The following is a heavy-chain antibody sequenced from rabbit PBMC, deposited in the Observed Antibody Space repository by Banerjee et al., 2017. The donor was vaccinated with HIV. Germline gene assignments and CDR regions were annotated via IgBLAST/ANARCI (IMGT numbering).Heavy chain of an antibody. CDR2: TATGSGST. J-gene: IGHJ4*01. Sequence: QEQLVESGGGLVQPEGSLTLTCTASGFSFSSGYYMCWVRQAPGKGLEWIGCTATGSGSTYYASWAKGRFTISKSTSLNTVTLQMTSLTAADTATYFCARRDSYGSYPGSAYAANLWGPGTLVTVS. D-gene: IGHD6-1*01. V-gene: IGHV1S45*01. CDR3: ARRDSYGSYPGSAYAANL. CDR1: GFSFSSGYY.